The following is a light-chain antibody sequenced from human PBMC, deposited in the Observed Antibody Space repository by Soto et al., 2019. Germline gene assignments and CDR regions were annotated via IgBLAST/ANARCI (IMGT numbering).Light chain of an antibody. Sequence: EIIMTQSPATLSVSPGERAPLSCRASESVSGNLAWYQQKPGQAPRLLIYGASTRATGIPPRFSGSGSGTEFTLSISSLQSTDFAVYYCQQYYDWPSLTFGGGTKVEIK. V-gene: IGKV3-15*01. CDR3: QQYYDWPSLT. CDR2: GAS. CDR1: ESVSGN. J-gene: IGKJ4*01.